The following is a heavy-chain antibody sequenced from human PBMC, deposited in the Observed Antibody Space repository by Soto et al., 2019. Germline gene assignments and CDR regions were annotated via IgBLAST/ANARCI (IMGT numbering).Heavy chain of an antibody. CDR3: ARWSFLDY. D-gene: IGHD1-26*01. CDR2: ISGSDGKT. CDR1: GFSFTSYA. J-gene: IGHJ4*02. V-gene: IGHV3-23*01. Sequence: EVQLLESGGGLVRPGGSLRLSCAASGFSFTSYALSWVRQAPGKGLEWVSTISGSDGKTYYADSVKGRFSISRDTSKTTFYLQMNSLRVEDTAVYYCARWSFLDYWGQGTRVTVS.